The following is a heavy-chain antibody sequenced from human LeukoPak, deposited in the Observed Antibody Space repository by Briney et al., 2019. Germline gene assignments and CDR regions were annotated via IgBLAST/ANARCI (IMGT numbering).Heavy chain of an antibody. CDR3: ARGNNGYDV. CDR2: VYHSGST. V-gene: IGHV4-38-2*02. Sequence: SETLSLTCTVSGYSVINGYYWGWIRQPPGKGLEWVASVYHSGSTNYSPSLKGRVTISLDTSKDQLSLKLTSVTAADTAAYYCARGNNGYDVWGQGNLVTVSS. J-gene: IGHJ4*02. D-gene: IGHD5-12*01. CDR1: GYSVINGYY.